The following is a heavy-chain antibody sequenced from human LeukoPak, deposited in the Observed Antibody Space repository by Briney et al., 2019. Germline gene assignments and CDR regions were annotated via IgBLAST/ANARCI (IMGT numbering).Heavy chain of an antibody. D-gene: IGHD3-22*01. J-gene: IGHJ4*02. CDR2: ISSSGSTI. V-gene: IGHV3-11*04. CDR3: ARGLAYYYASSAYFLDF. CDR1: GFTFSDYY. Sequence: GSLRLSCAASGFTFSDYYMSWIRQAPGKGLEWVSYISSSGSTIYYADSVKGRFTISRDNAKNSLYLQMNSLRAEDTAVFYCARGLAYYYASSAYFLDFWGQGTLVTVSS.